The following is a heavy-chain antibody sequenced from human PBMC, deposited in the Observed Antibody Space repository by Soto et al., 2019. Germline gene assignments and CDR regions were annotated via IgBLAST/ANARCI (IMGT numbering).Heavy chain of an antibody. D-gene: IGHD6-13*01. CDR1: GGSISTFS. Sequence: SETLSLTCTVSGGSISTFSWNWIRQPPGKGLEWIGYIYFSGSTNYNPSLKSRVTISVDTSKNQFSLNLSSVTAADTAVYYCTRGASWSAMDVWAQGTTVTVS. V-gene: IGHV4-59*01. J-gene: IGHJ6*02. CDR3: TRGASWSAMDV. CDR2: IYFSGST.